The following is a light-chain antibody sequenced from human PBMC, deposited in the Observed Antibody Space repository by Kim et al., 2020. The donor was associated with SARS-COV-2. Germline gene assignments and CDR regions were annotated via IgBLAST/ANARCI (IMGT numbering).Light chain of an antibody. CDR3: QHWT. V-gene: IGKV1-5*01. Sequence: DIQMTQSPSTLSASVGDRVTITCRASQNINNWLAWYQQKPGEAPKLLIFDASSLESGVPSRFSGSGSGTEFTLTISSLQPDDFATYYCQHWTFGQGTKLEI. J-gene: IGKJ1*01. CDR2: DAS. CDR1: QNINNW.